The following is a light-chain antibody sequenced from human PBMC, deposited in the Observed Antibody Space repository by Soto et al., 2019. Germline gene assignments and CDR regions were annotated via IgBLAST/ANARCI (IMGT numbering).Light chain of an antibody. CDR3: QQYGSSGT. J-gene: IGKJ1*01. CDR2: XXX. V-gene: IGKV3-20*01. CDR1: QSVSNNY. Sequence: EIVLTQSPGTLSLSPGERATLSCRASQSVSNNYLAWYQQEPGXAXXXXXYXXXXRAPGIPDRFSGSGSGTDFTLTISRLEPEDFAVYYCQQYGSSGTFGQGTKVDIK.